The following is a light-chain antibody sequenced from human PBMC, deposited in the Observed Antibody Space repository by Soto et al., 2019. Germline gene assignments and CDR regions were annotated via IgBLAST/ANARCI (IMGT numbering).Light chain of an antibody. CDR2: AAS. V-gene: IGKV1-39*01. CDR3: QQSYVTPYT. Sequence: IPMTQSPYSLSASLGERVTLTCRASQTISNYLNWYKQKPGKAPKVLICAASSLQSGVPSRFSGSASGTDFTLTISSLQPEDFATYYCQQSYVTPYTFGQGTRLEIK. J-gene: IGKJ5*01. CDR1: QTISNY.